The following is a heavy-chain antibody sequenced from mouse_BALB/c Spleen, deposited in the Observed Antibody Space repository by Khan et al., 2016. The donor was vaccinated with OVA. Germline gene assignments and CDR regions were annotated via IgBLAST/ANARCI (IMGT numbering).Heavy chain of an antibody. Sequence: VQLQQSGAELAKPGASVKMSCKASGYTFTSYWMHWVKQRPGQGLEWIGYINPRTGYTEYNQRFKDKATLTADKSSSTAYMKLSSLTSADSAVYYCANHGSSSAWLTYWGQGTLVTVSA. V-gene: IGHV1-7*01. D-gene: IGHD1-1*01. CDR1: GYTFTSYW. CDR2: INPRTGYT. CDR3: ANHGSSSAWLTY. J-gene: IGHJ3*01.